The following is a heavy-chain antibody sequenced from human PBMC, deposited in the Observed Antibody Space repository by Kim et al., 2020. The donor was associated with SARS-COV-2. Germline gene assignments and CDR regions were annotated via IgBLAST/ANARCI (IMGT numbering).Heavy chain of an antibody. V-gene: IGHV3-9*01. CDR1: GFTFDDYA. CDR2: ISWNSGSI. CDR3: AKDIGDIRSNYYYYYGMDV. D-gene: IGHD4-17*01. Sequence: GGSLRLSCAASGFTFDDYAMHWVRQAPGKGLEWVSGISWNSGSIGYADSVKGRFTISRDNAKNSLYLQMNSLRAEDTALYYCAKDIGDIRSNYYYYYGMDVWGQGTTVTVSS. J-gene: IGHJ6*02.